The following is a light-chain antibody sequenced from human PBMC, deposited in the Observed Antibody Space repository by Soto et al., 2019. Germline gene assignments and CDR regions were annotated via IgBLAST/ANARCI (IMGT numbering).Light chain of an antibody. J-gene: IGLJ3*02. CDR2: GNS. CDR3: QSYDDSLRGWV. CDR1: SSNIGAGHA. V-gene: IGLV1-40*01. Sequence: QPVLPQPPSVSGAPGHRVTISCTGSSSNIGAGHALHWYQHLPGAAPKLLMYGNSDRPSGVPDRFSGSKSGTSASLAITGLQPEDEADYYCQSYDDSLRGWVFGGGTKLTV.